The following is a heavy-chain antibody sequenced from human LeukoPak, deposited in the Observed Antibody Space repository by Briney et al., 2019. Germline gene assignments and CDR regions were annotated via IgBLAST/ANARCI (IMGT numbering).Heavy chain of an antibody. V-gene: IGHV1-18*01. CDR2: IGTHTGNR. CDR1: GYTFTKYG. J-gene: IGHJ3*02. D-gene: IGHD3-10*01. CDR3: ARDLLWFGEGSMTNAFDI. Sequence: ASVKVSCKASGYTFTKYGVSWVRQAPGQGLEWMGWIGTHTGNRNYVKKFQGRVTITADKSTSTAYMELSSLRSEDTAVYYCARDLLWFGEGSMTNAFDIWGQGTMVTVSS.